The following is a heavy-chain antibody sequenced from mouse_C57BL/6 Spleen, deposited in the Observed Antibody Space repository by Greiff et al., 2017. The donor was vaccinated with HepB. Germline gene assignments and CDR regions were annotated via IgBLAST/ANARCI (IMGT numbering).Heavy chain of an antibody. CDR1: GYAFSSYW. V-gene: IGHV1-80*01. CDR2: IYPGDGDT. D-gene: IGHD1-1*01. J-gene: IGHJ4*01. Sequence: QVQLQQSGAELVKPGASVKISCKASGYAFSSYWMNWVKQRPGKGLEWIGQIYPGDGDTNYNGKFKGKATLTADKSSSTAYMQLSSLTSEDSAVYFCARGSFTTVPMDYWGQGTSVTVSS. CDR3: ARGSFTTVPMDY.